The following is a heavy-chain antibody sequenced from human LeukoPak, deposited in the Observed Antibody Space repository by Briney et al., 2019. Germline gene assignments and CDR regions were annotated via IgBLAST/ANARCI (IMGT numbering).Heavy chain of an antibody. Sequence: PSETLSLTCTVSGGSISSYYWSWIRQPPGEGLEWIGYIYYSGSTNYNPSLKSRVTISVDTSKNQFSLKLSSVTAADTAVYYCARETVVVVAATPGAFDIWGQGTMVTVSS. CDR3: ARETVVVVAATPGAFDI. J-gene: IGHJ3*02. CDR1: GGSISSYY. CDR2: IYYSGST. V-gene: IGHV4-59*01. D-gene: IGHD2-15*01.